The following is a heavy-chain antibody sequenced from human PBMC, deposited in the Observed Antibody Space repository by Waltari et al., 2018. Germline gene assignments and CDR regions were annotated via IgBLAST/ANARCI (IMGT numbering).Heavy chain of an antibody. CDR1: GFTFSSYE. Sequence: EVQLVESGGGLVQPGGSLRLSCAASGFTFSSYEMNWVRQAPGKGLEWVSYISSSGSTIYYAGSVKGRFTISRDNAKNSLYLQMNSLRAEDTAVYYCARDRVDYYGMDVWGQGTTVTVSS. J-gene: IGHJ6*02. CDR3: ARDRVDYYGMDV. V-gene: IGHV3-48*03. CDR2: ISSSGSTI. D-gene: IGHD2-2*01.